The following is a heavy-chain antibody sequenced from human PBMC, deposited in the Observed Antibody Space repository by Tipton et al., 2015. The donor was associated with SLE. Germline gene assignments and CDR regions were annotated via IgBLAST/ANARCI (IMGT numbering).Heavy chain of an antibody. Sequence: TLSLTCTVSGGSVSSGGYYWSWIRQPPGKGLEWIGYIYYSGSTYYNPSLKSRVTISVDTSKNQFSLKLSSVTAADTAVYYCARGGNDSSGYYSHWGQGTLVTVSS. J-gene: IGHJ4*02. CDR3: ARGGNDSSGYYSH. V-gene: IGHV4-30-4*08. CDR2: IYYSGST. D-gene: IGHD3-22*01. CDR1: GGSVSSGGYY.